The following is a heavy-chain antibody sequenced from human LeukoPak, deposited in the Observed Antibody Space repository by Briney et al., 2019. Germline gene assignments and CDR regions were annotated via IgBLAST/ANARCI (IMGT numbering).Heavy chain of an antibody. CDR3: ATDPYYNWNVP. D-gene: IGHD1-26*01. Sequence: GASVKVSCKASGFTFTSSAVQWVRQARGQRLEWIGWIVVGSGNTNYAQKFQERVTMTEDTSTDTAYMELSSLRSEDTAVYYCATDPYYNWNVPWGQGTLVTVSS. J-gene: IGHJ5*02. CDR1: GFTFTSSA. V-gene: IGHV1-58*01. CDR2: IVVGSGNT.